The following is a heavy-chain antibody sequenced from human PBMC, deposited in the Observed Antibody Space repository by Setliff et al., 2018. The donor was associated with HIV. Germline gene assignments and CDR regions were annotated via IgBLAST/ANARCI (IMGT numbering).Heavy chain of an antibody. Sequence: SETLSLTCAVSGYSISSGFYWSWMRRPPGKGLEWIGSIYQSGNTNYNPSLESRLTISVDTAKNQFSLKLSSVTAADTAVYYYAAATTLLSPRAWGQGTLVTVSS. CDR3: AAATTLLSPRA. CDR1: GYSISSGFY. J-gene: IGHJ5*02. CDR2: IYQSGNT. V-gene: IGHV4-38-2*01. D-gene: IGHD2-15*01.